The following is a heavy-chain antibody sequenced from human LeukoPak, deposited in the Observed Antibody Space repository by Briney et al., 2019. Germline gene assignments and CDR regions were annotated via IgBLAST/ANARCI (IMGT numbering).Heavy chain of an antibody. CDR1: GFTFSAYS. Sequence: GGSLRLSCAASGFTFSAYSMNWVRQAPGKGLEWVSHITASGTAMFYADSVKGRFTISRDNAKNSLYLQMNSLRDEDTAVYYCASSGSYRFDYWGQGTLVTVSS. D-gene: IGHD1-26*01. J-gene: IGHJ4*02. CDR3: ASSGSYRFDY. V-gene: IGHV3-48*02. CDR2: ITASGTAM.